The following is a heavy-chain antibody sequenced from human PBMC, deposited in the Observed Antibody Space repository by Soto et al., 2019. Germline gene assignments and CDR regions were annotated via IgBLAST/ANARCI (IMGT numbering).Heavy chain of an antibody. J-gene: IGHJ4*02. Sequence: PGGSLRLSCAASGFTFSDYYMSWIRQVPGKGLEWVAYISGTSDSIPYADSVKGRFTISRDNAKNSLYLQMNSLRAEDTAVYYCARVGVVTAAATSDYWGQGTLVTVSS. CDR2: ISGTSDSI. CDR1: GFTFSDYY. V-gene: IGHV3-11*06. D-gene: IGHD6-13*01. CDR3: ARVGVVTAAATSDY.